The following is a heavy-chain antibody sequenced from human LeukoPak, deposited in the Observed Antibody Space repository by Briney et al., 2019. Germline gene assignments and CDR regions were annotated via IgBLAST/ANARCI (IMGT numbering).Heavy chain of an antibody. V-gene: IGHV3-64D*06. CDR3: TRDSALLGVAFDL. Sequence: GGSLRLSCSASGFPFITYAIHWVRQAPGKGLEYVAGISSNGDNTDFADSAKGRFTISGDNSKSTLFLQMNSLRAEDTAVYFCTRDSALLGVAFDLWGQGTVVTVSS. J-gene: IGHJ3*01. CDR2: ISSNGDNT. D-gene: IGHD2-15*01. CDR1: GFPFITYA.